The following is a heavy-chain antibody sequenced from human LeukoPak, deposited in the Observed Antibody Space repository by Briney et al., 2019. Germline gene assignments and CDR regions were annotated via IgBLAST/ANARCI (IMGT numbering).Heavy chain of an antibody. CDR3: AKRESYSNSPIDY. Sequence: GGSLRLSCAASGFSFSSYAMSWVRQAPGKGQEWVSSNSHDGGGKYYADSVKGRFTISRDNSKGTLYLQMSSLRAEDTAVYYCAKRESYSNSPIDYWGQGTLVTVSS. CDR1: GFSFSSYA. J-gene: IGHJ4*02. D-gene: IGHD6-13*01. V-gene: IGHV3-23*01. CDR2: NSHDGGGK.